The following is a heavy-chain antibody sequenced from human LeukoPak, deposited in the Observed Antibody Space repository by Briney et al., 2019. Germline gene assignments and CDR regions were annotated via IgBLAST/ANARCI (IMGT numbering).Heavy chain of an antibody. D-gene: IGHD4-17*01. V-gene: IGHV4-34*01. CDR1: GGSFSGYY. CDR3: AGDRDYGDYEGAFDI. Sequence: SETLSLACAVYGGSFSGYYWRWISQHPGKGREWIGEIKINGGTNYHPSLKSRVTISVDTSKNQFSLKLSAVPAAGTDVYYCAGDRDYGDYEGAFDIWGQGTRVTVSS. J-gene: IGHJ3*02. CDR2: IKINGGT.